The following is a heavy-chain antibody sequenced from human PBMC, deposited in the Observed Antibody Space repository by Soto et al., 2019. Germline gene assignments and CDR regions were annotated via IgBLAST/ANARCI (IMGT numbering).Heavy chain of an antibody. J-gene: IGHJ4*02. CDR3: ARGGLDHCDY. CDR2: INDYGTTI. CDR1: GFTLGNYW. V-gene: IGHV3-74*01. D-gene: IGHD1-1*01. Sequence: EVQLVESGGGLVQSGGSLRLSCAASGFTLGNYWMHWVRQAPGKGLVWVSRINDYGTTINYAESVEGRFIISRDDAKSAVYLQMNNLRAEDSAVYYCARGGLDHCDYWGQGALVTVSS.